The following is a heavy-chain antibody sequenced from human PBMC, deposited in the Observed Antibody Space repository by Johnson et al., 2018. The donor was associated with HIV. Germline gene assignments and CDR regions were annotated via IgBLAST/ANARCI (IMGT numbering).Heavy chain of an antibody. CDR3: ARAEPPPYDYDSSRTFFAFEI. J-gene: IGHJ3*02. CDR2: IYSGGST. CDR1: GFTVSSNY. D-gene: IGHD3-22*01. V-gene: IGHV3-66*02. Sequence: VQLVESGGGVVRPGGSLRLSCAASGFTVSSNYMSWVRQAPGKGLEWVSVIYSGGSTYYADSVKGRFTISRDNSKNTLYLQMNSLGAEDTAVYYCARAEPPPYDYDSSRTFFAFEIWGQGTMVTVSS.